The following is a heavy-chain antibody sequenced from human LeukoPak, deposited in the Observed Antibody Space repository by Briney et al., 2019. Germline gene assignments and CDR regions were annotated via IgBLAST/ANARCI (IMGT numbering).Heavy chain of an antibody. J-gene: IGHJ5*02. D-gene: IGHD3-22*01. V-gene: IGHV1-69*05. Sequence: GASVKVSCKASVGTFSSYAISWVRQAPGQGLEWMGGIIPIFGTANYAQKFQGRVTITTDESTSTAYMELSSLRSEDTAVYYCARVEFNYYDSSGYWFNWFDPWGQGTLVTVSS. CDR3: ARVEFNYYDSSGYWFNWFDP. CDR1: VGTFSSYA. CDR2: IIPIFGTA.